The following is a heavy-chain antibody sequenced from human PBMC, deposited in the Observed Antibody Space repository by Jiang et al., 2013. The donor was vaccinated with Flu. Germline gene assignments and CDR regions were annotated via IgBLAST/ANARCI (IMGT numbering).Heavy chain of an antibody. J-gene: IGHJ6*02. CDR3: ARGDVDCSSTSCYVIDYYYYGMDV. CDR2: INPSGGST. Sequence: GIINPSGGSTSYAQKFQGRVTMTRDTSTSTVYMELSSLRSEDTAVYYCARGDVDCSSTSCYVIDYYYYGMDVWGQGTTVTVSS. D-gene: IGHD2-2*01. V-gene: IGHV1-46*01.